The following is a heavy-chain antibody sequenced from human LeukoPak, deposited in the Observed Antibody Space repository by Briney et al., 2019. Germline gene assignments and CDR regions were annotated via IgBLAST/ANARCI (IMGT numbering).Heavy chain of an antibody. Sequence: SETLSLTCTVSGYSISSGYYWGWIRQPPGKGLEWIGSIYHSGSTYYNPSLKSRVTISVDTSKNQFSLKLSSVTAADTAVYYCARVFARYYDSSGPLGGAFDIWGQGTMVTVSS. CDR2: IYHSGST. CDR1: GYSISSGYY. J-gene: IGHJ3*02. CDR3: ARVFARYYDSSGPLGGAFDI. V-gene: IGHV4-38-2*02. D-gene: IGHD3-22*01.